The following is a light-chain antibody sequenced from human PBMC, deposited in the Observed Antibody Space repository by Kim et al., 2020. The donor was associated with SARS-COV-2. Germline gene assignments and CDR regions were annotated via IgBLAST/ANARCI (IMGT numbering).Light chain of an antibody. V-gene: IGLV2-18*02. CDR3: YSFTSSTTWV. CDR2: EVS. CDR1: SSGVGSYNR. Sequence: QSCTISITGTSSGVGSYNRVSWYQQPPGTAPKLMIYEVSNRPSGVPDRFSGSKSGNTASLTISGLQAEDEADYYCYSFTSSTTWVFGGGTQLTVL. J-gene: IGLJ3*02.